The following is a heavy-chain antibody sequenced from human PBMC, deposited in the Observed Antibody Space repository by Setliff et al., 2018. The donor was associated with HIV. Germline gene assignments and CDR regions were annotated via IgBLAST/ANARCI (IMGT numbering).Heavy chain of an antibody. Sequence: PSETLSLTCTVSGGSINSGTYYWSWIRQPAGKGLEWIGRIYTSGSTNYNPSLKSRVIISVDTSKNQFSLKLSSVTAADTAVYYCARDTNLLDYNFWSGYSRGWFDPWGQGTQVTVSS. CDR3: ARDTNLLDYNFWSGYSRGWFDP. J-gene: IGHJ5*02. V-gene: IGHV4-61*02. D-gene: IGHD3-3*01. CDR2: IYTSGST. CDR1: GGSINSGTYY.